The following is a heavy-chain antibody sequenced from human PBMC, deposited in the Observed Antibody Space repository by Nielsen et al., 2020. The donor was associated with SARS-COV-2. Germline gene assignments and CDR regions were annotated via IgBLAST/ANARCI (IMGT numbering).Heavy chain of an antibody. CDR2: INPNSGGT. Sequence: ASVKVSCKASGYTFTGYCMHWVRQAPGQGLEWMGWINPNSGGTNYAQKFQGWVTMTRDTSISTAYMELSRLRSDDTAVYYCARGKLELRYYGMDVWGQGTTVTVSS. CDR3: ARGKLELRYYGMDV. CDR1: GYTFTGYC. V-gene: IGHV1-2*04. J-gene: IGHJ6*02. D-gene: IGHD1-7*01.